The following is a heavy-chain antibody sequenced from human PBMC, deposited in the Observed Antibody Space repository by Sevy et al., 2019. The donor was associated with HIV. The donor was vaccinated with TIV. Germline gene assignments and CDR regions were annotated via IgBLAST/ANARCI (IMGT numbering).Heavy chain of an antibody. J-gene: IGHJ4*02. V-gene: IGHV1-2*06. CDR3: ARGKEVITMVQGVIIPGDY. CDR1: GYTFTGYY. CDR2: INPNSGGT. Sequence: ASVKVSCKASGYTFTGYYMHWVRQAPGQGLEWMGRINPNSGGTNYAQKFQGRVTMTRDTSISTAYMELSRLRSDDTAVYYCARGKEVITMVQGVIIPGDYWGQGTLVTVSS. D-gene: IGHD3-10*01.